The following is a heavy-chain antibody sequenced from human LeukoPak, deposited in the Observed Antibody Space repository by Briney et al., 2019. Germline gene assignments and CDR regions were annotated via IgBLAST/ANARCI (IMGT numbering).Heavy chain of an antibody. CDR1: GFTFSTYS. J-gene: IGHJ4*02. CDR3: AKRLSSWEFDY. Sequence: GGSLRLSCAASGFTFSTYSMNWVRQAPGKGLEWVSYISSGSSTIYYAESVKGRFTISRDNAKNSLYLQMNSLRAEDTAVYYCAKRLSSWEFDYWGQGTLVTVSS. V-gene: IGHV3-48*01. D-gene: IGHD6-13*01. CDR2: ISSGSSTI.